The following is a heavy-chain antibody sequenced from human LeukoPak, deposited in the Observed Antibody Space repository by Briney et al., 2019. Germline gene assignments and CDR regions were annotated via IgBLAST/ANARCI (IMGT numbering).Heavy chain of an antibody. J-gene: IGHJ6*03. Sequence: QPGRSLRLSCAASGFTFSSYAMHWVRQAPGKGLEWVSLISWDGGSTYYADSVKGRFTISRDNSKNSLYLQMNSLRTEDTALYYCAKGFNYYYYYMDVWGKGTTVTVSS. V-gene: IGHV3-43*01. CDR1: GFTFSSYA. CDR2: ISWDGGST. CDR3: AKGFNYYYYYMDV.